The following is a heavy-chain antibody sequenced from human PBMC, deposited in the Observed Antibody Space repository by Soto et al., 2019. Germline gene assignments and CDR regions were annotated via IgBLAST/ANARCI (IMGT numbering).Heavy chain of an antibody. CDR2: SSASGRSR. V-gene: IGHV3-23*01. J-gene: IGHJ4*02. D-gene: IGHD6-19*01. CDR1: GIEFSNYA. Sequence: GGSLRLSCVASGIEFSNYAMSWVRQAPGKGLEWVSISSASGRSRYHADSVKGRFAISRDNSKNTLYLHMTNLRAEDTAVYYCAKDGNWLDVYFDVWGQGTPVTVSS. CDR3: AKDGNWLDVYFDV.